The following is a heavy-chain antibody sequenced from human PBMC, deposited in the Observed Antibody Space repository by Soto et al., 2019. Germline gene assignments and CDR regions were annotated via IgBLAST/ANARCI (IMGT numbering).Heavy chain of an antibody. Sequence: GXSLRLSCVVSGFTLSNAWISWVRQPPGKGLEWVGRIKSKTDGGTTDYAAPVNGRFTISRDDSKHTLYLQMNSLKTEDTAMYYCTSEGYPFDYWGQGTLVTVSS. CDR1: GFTLSNAW. D-gene: IGHD3-16*02. V-gene: IGHV3-15*01. J-gene: IGHJ4*02. CDR2: IKSKTDGGTT. CDR3: TSEGYPFDY.